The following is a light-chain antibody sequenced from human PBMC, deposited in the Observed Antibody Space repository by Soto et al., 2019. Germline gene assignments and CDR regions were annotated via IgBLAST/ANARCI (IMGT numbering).Light chain of an antibody. Sequence: EIVMTQSPATLSVSPGEGATLSFMASENVDTNLAWYQHKPGQAPRLLIYGASTRAAGVPARFSGSGSGTEFTLTISSLESEDVAVYYCQQCHKWPRITFGPGTRLEIK. J-gene: IGKJ5*01. CDR2: GAS. V-gene: IGKV3-15*01. CDR3: QQCHKWPRIT. CDR1: ENVDTN.